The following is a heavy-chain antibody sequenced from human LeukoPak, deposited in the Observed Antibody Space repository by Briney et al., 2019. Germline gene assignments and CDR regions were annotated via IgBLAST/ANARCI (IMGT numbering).Heavy chain of an antibody. CDR3: ARVYYYDSSGFYYFDY. J-gene: IGHJ4*02. CDR1: GYTFTSYG. Sequence: ASVKVSCKASGYTFTSYGISWVRQAPGQGLEWMGWISAYNGNTNYAQKIQGRATMTTDTSTSTAYMELRSLRSDDTAVYYCARVYYYDSSGFYYFDYWGQGTLVTVSS. V-gene: IGHV1-18*01. D-gene: IGHD3-22*01. CDR2: ISAYNGNT.